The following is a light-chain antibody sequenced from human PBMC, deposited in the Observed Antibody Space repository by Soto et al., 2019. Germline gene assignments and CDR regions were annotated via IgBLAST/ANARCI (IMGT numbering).Light chain of an antibody. CDR3: SSYTSSSTS. CDR2: DVS. V-gene: IGLV2-14*01. J-gene: IGLJ1*01. Sequence: QSVLTQPASVSGSPGQSITISCTGASSDIGNYDYVSWYQQHPGKAPKLMIYDVSNRPSGVSNRFSGSKSGNTASLTISGLQAEDEADYYCSSYTSSSTSFGTGTKVTVL. CDR1: SSDIGNYDY.